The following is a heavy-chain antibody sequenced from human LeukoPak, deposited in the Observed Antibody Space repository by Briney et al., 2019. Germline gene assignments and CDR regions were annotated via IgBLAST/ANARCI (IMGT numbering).Heavy chain of an antibody. Sequence: SETLSLTCTVSGGSISSSSYYWGWIRQPPGKGLEWIGSIYYSGSTYYNPSLKSRVTISVDTSKNQFSLKLSSVTAADTAVYYCARQGDFWSGYLFDYWGQGTLVTVSS. D-gene: IGHD3-3*01. CDR3: ARQGDFWSGYLFDY. CDR1: GGSISSSSYY. CDR2: IYYSGST. V-gene: IGHV4-39*01. J-gene: IGHJ4*02.